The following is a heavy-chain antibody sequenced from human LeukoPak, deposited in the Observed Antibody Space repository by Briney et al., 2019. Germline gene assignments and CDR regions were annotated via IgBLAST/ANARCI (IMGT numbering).Heavy chain of an antibody. CDR2: IWKDGSKA. D-gene: IGHD1/OR15-1a*01. CDR1: GFTFGNYG. J-gene: IGHJ1*01. V-gene: IGHV3-33*08. Sequence: GGSLRLSCAVSGFTFGNYGMHWVRQAPGEGLEWVAVIWKDGSKAFYGDAVRGRFTLARDNSKSTVFLEMNSLRAGDTAVYYCGRGNKSFDRWGQGTLVIVS. CDR3: GRGNKSFDR.